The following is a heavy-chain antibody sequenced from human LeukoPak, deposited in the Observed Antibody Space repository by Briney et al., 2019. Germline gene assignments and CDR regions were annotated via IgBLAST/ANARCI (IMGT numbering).Heavy chain of an antibody. CDR3: AKDIQLST. V-gene: IGHV3-23*01. CDR1: GFTFSVAA. Sequence: QPGGSLLLSCASSGFTFSVAAMTGVRQAAGKGLEWVSLSGASGESTYYADSVKGRFTIPRDNSKNTLSLQMNSLRVEDTAMYFCAKDIQLSTWGLGTMVTVSS. CDR2: SGASGEST. D-gene: IGHD5-24*01. J-gene: IGHJ3*01.